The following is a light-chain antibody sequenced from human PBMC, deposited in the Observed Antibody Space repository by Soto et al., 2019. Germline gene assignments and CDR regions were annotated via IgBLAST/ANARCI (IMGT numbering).Light chain of an antibody. J-gene: IGLJ1*01. CDR2: DVS. Sequence: QSALTQPASVSGSPGQSITISCTGTSSDVGGYNYVSWYQQHPGKVPKLMIYDVSNRPSGASNRFSGSKSGNTASLTISGLQAEDEADYYSSSYTGSGTRVFGTGTKLTVL. CDR3: SSYTGSGTRV. CDR1: SSDVGGYNY. V-gene: IGLV2-14*01.